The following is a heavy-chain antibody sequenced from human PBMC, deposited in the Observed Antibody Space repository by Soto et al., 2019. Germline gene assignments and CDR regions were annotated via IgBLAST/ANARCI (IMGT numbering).Heavy chain of an antibody. CDR2: MYYSGNA. D-gene: IGHD1-26*01. J-gene: IGHJ4*02. CDR1: GASISRYY. Sequence: QVQLQESGPGLVKPSETLSLTCTVSGASISRYYWSWIRQSPGKGLEWIGYMYYSGNANYNPSLRSRITISVDTSKNQISLNLNSVTAADTAVYYCAREYPVHSAYFDYWGQGILVTVSS. CDR3: AREYPVHSAYFDY. V-gene: IGHV4-59*01.